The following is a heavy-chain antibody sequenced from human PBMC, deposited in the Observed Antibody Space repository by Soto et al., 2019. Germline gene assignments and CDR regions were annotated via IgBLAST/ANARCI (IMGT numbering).Heavy chain of an antibody. CDR1: GYTFTGYY. J-gene: IGHJ5*02. V-gene: IGHV1-2*04. CDR3: ARDGGGYCSSTSCLRDNWFDP. Sequence: ASVKVSCKAPGYTFTGYYMHWVRQAPGQGLEWMGWINPNSGGTNYAQKFQGWVTMTRDTSISTAYMELSRLRSDDTAVYYCARDGGGYCSSTSCLRDNWFDPWGQGTLVTVSS. D-gene: IGHD2-2*01. CDR2: INPNSGGT.